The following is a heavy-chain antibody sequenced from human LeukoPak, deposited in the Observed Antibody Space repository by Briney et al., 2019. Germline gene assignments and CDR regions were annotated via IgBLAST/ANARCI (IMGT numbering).Heavy chain of an antibody. CDR3: ARFEGLVAGVDQ. D-gene: IGHD6-19*01. J-gene: IGHJ5*02. V-gene: IGHV3-33*01. CDR1: GFTFSGYG. CDR2: IWYDGSKA. Sequence: GSLRLSCAASGFTFSGYGMHWVRQAPCKGLEWVAVIWYDGSKAYYVDSVEGRFAISRDNSKNTLYLQMNSLRVDDTGVYYCARFEGLVAGVDQWGRGTLVTVSS.